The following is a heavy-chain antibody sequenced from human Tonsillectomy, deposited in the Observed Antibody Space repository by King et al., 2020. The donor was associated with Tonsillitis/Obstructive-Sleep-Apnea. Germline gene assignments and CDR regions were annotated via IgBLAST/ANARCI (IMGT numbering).Heavy chain of an antibody. CDR2: ISSSSRYT. V-gene: IGHV3-11*05. J-gene: IGHJ4*02. CDR1: GFTFSDYY. Sequence: VQLVESGGGLVKPGGSLRLSCAASGFTFSDYYMSWIRQAPGKGLEWVSYISSSSRYTKYADSVKGRFTISRDNAKNSLYLQMNSLRAEDTAVYYCASGTYYYDSSGYLYDYWGQGTLVTVSS. D-gene: IGHD3-22*01. CDR3: ASGTYYYDSSGYLYDY.